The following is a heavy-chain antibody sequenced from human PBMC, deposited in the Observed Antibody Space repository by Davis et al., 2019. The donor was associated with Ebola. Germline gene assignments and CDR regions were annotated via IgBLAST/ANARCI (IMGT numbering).Heavy chain of an antibody. D-gene: IGHD1-1*01. CDR2: INPHNGNT. J-gene: IGHJ4*02. Sequence: AASVKVSCKATGYTFTNYGITWVRQAPGQGLEWMGWINPHNGNTNYAQNVQGRVTMTTGTSTSTAYMEVGSLKSDDTAVYYGARAQFPTTCDHWGQGTLVTVSS. V-gene: IGHV1-18*04. CDR1: GYTFTNYG. CDR3: ARAQFPTTCDH.